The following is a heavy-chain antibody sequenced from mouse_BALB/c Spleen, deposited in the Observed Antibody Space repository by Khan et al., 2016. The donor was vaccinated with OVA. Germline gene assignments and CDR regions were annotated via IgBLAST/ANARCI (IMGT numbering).Heavy chain of an antibody. CDR1: GYSITSDYA. CDR3: ARSYGYSHYFDF. J-gene: IGHJ2*01. D-gene: IGHD2-2*01. V-gene: IGHV3-2*02. CDR2: ISYSGST. Sequence: VQLKQSGPGLVKPSQSLSLTCTVTGYSITSDYAWNWIRQFPGNKLEWMGYISYSGSTSYNPSLKSRISITRAKSKNQFFLQLNSVTTEDTATYYCARSYGYSHYFDFLGQGTPPTVSS.